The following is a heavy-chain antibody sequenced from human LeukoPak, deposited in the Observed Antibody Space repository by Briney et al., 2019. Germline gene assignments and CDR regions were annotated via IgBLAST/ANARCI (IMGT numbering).Heavy chain of an antibody. Sequence: SETLSLTCTVSGGSISSSSYYWGWIRQPPGKGLEWIGSIYYSGSTYYNPSLKSRVTISVDTSKNQFSLKLSSVTAADTAVYYCARVPDCGGDCYSWWFDPWGQGTLVTVSS. J-gene: IGHJ5*02. CDR2: IYYSGST. CDR1: GGSISSSSYY. CDR3: ARVPDCGGDCYSWWFDP. D-gene: IGHD2-21*02. V-gene: IGHV4-39*07.